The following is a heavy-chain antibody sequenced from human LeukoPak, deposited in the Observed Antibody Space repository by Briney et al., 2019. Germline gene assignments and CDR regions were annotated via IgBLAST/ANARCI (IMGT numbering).Heavy chain of an antibody. CDR1: GFTFSDYY. Sequence: GGCLRLSCAASGFTFSDYYMSWIRQAPGKGLEWVSYISSSGSTIYYADSVKGRFTISRDNAKNSLYLQMNSLRAEDTAVYYCAREGPRDYYYGMDVWGQGTTVTVSS. V-gene: IGHV3-11*01. CDR3: AREGPRDYYYGMDV. J-gene: IGHJ6*02. CDR2: ISSSGSTI.